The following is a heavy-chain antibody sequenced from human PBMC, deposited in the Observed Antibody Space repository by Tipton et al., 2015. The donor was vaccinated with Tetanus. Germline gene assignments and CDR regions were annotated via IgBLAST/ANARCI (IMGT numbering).Heavy chain of an antibody. CDR2: IYHSGTA. CDR1: GGSLGSDGYS. D-gene: IGHD3-22*01. V-gene: IGHV4-30-2*01. J-gene: IGHJ4*02. CDR3: ASYIYYYDNTGYYYYFDY. Sequence: TLSLTCDVSGGSLGSDGYSWGWIRQPPGKGLEYIGYIYHSGTASYNPSLKSRVTLSVDRSKNQFSLRLTSVTAADTAVNYCASYIYYYDNTGYYYYFDYWGQGTLVTVTS.